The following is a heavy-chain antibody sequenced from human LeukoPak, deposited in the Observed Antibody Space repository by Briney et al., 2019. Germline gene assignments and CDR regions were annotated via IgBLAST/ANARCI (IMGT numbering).Heavy chain of an antibody. J-gene: IGHJ6*02. Sequence: NTSETLSLTCTVSGGSISSYYWSWIRQPAGKGLEWIGRIYTSGSTNYNPSLKSRVTMSVDTSKNQFSLKLSSVTAADTAVYYCARAYDFWSKDYYYGMDVWGQGTTVTVSS. CDR3: ARAYDFWSKDYYYGMDV. CDR2: IYTSGST. V-gene: IGHV4-4*07. CDR1: GGSISSYY. D-gene: IGHD3-3*01.